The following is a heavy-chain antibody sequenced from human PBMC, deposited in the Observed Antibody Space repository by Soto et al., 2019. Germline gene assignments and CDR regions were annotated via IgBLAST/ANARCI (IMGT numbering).Heavy chain of an antibody. V-gene: IGHV4-4*02. J-gene: IGHJ6*03. Sequence: QVHLLESGPGLEEPSGTLSLTCTVSGGSISSRNRWSWVRQSPGKGLEWIGEVSHSGSTNSNPSLKGRVTISLDKSNNQFSLNLESMTAADAAVYFCANTRGLGLMDAWGKGTTVGVSS. CDR3: ANTRGLGLMDA. D-gene: IGHD2-2*01. CDR2: VSHSGST. CDR1: GGSISSRNR.